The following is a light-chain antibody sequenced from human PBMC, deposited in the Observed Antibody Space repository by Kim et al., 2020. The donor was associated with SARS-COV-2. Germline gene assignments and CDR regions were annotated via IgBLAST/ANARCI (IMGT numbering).Light chain of an antibody. V-gene: IGKV3-20*01. CDR2: GSS. Sequence: EIVLTQSPGTLSLSPGERASLSCRASQTISSSFFAWFQQKPGQAPRLLIYGSSTRATGIPDRFSGSGSGTDFTLTMSSLEPEDFVVYYCQHYGSSPWTFGQGTKLEI. J-gene: IGKJ1*01. CDR1: QTISSSF. CDR3: QHYGSSPWT.